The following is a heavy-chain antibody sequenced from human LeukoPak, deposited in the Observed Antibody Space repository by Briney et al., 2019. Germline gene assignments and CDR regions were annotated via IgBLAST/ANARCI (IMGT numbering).Heavy chain of an antibody. V-gene: IGHV1-69*04. Sequence: SVRVSCKASGGTFSSYAISWVRQAPGQGLEWMGRIIPILGIANYAQKFQGRVTITADKSTSTAYMELSSLRSEDTAVYYCARGGSTMIVSGYYYYGMDVWGQGTTVTVSS. J-gene: IGHJ6*02. CDR2: IIPILGIA. CDR3: ARGGSTMIVSGYYYYGMDV. CDR1: GGTFSSYA. D-gene: IGHD3-22*01.